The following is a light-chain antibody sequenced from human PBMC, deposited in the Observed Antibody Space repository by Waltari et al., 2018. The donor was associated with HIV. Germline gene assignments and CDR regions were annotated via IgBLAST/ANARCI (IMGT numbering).Light chain of an antibody. V-gene: IGLV8-61*01. J-gene: IGLJ3*02. CDR1: HVSVSSSYF. Sequence: QTVVTQEPSFSVSPGGTVPLTCCLSHVSVSSSYFPTWYQQTPGQAPRTLIYSTNTRSSGVPDRFSGSILGNKAALTITGAQADDESVYYCSLYMGGGIWVFGGGTKLTVL. CDR3: SLYMGGGIWV. CDR2: STN.